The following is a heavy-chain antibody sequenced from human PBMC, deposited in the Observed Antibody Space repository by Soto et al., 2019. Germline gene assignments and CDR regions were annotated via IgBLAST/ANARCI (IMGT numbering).Heavy chain of an antibody. Sequence: SETLSLTCTVSGGSVSSGSYYWSWIRQPPGKGLKWIGYIYYSGSTNYNPSLKSRVTISVDTSKNQFSLKLSSVTAADTAVYYCARAPLQGSNSDQGGETGHYYYYGMDVWGQGTTVTVSS. J-gene: IGHJ6*02. CDR2: IYYSGST. D-gene: IGHD3-16*01. CDR3: ARAPLQGSNSDQGGETGHYYYYGMDV. V-gene: IGHV4-61*01. CDR1: GGSVSSGSYY.